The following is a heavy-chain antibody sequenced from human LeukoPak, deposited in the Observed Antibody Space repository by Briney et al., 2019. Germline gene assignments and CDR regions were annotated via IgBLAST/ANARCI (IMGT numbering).Heavy chain of an antibody. CDR2: IWYDGSNK. J-gene: IGHJ3*01. CDR3: ARDRREMATITYGAFDV. D-gene: IGHD5-24*01. V-gene: IGHV3-33*01. CDR1: GFSFSNYG. Sequence: GGSLRLSCAASGFSFSNYGMQWVRQAPGKGLEWVAVIWYDGSNKYYADSVKGRFTICRDNSKNTLYLQMNSLRAEDTAVYYCARDRREMATITYGAFDVWGQGTMVTVSS.